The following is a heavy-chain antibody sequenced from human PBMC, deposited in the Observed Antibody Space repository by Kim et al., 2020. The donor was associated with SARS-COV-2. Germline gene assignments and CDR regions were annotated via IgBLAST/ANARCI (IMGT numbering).Heavy chain of an antibody. CDR1: GGSFSGYY. Sequence: SETLSLTCAVYGGSFSGYYWSWIRQPPGKGLEWIGEINHSGSTNYNPSLKSRVTISVDTSKNQFSLKLSSVTAADTAVYYCARGRGDSSSSEFDYWGQGTLVTVSS. CDR2: INHSGST. CDR3: ARGRGDSSSSEFDY. J-gene: IGHJ4*02. V-gene: IGHV4-34*01. D-gene: IGHD6-6*01.